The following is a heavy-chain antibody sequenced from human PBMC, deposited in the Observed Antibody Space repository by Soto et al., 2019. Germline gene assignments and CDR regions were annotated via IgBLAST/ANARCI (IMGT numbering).Heavy chain of an antibody. CDR1: GGSISSGGYY. CDR2: IYYSGST. J-gene: IGHJ4*02. CDR3: ARVISYGYFDY. V-gene: IGHV4-31*03. D-gene: IGHD1-26*01. Sequence: QVQLQESGPGLVKPSQTLSLTCTVSGGSISSGGYYWSWIRQHPGKGLEWIGYIYYSGSTYYNPSLKTRFTISVDTSMNQLSMKLSSVTAAVTAVYYGARVISYGYFDYWGQGTLVTVSS.